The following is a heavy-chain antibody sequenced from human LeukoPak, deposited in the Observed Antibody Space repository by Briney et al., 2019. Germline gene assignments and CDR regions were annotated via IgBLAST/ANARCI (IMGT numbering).Heavy chain of an antibody. D-gene: IGHD3-10*01. CDR3: ARGQYYGSGLYYFDY. Sequence: EASVKVSCKASGYTFTSYDIIWVRQATGQGLEWMGWMNPNSGDTGYVQKFQGRVTMTRSTSISTTYMELSSLTSEDTAVYYCARGQYYGSGLYYFDYWGQGTLVTVSS. CDR2: MNPNSGDT. J-gene: IGHJ4*02. V-gene: IGHV1-8*01. CDR1: GYTFTSYD.